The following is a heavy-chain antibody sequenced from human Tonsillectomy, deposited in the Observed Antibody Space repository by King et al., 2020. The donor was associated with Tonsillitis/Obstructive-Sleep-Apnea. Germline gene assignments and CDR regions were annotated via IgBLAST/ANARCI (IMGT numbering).Heavy chain of an antibody. D-gene: IGHD6-13*01. CDR3: ATVAPYSSRWLDY. CDR2: ISSSSSYI. CDR1: GFTFSSYN. Sequence: VQLVESGGGLVKPGGSLRLSCAASGFTFSSYNMNWVRQAPGKGLEWVSSISSSSSYIYYADSVKGRFTISRDYAKNSLYLQMNSLRAEDTAVYYCATVAPYSSRWLDYWGQGTLVTVSS. V-gene: IGHV3-21*01. J-gene: IGHJ4*02.